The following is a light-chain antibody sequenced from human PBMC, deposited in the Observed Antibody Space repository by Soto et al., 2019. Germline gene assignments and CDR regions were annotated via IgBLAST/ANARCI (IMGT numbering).Light chain of an antibody. Sequence: DIQMTQSPFFLSASLGDRVTITCRASQSISDYLNWYQQKPGKVPKLLIFAASSLQVGVPSRFSGSGSGTDFTLTISSLQPKDFATYFCQQNHSAPFSFRPRTTVD. V-gene: IGKV1-39*01. J-gene: IGKJ3*01. CDR3: QQNHSAPFS. CDR2: AAS. CDR1: QSISDY.